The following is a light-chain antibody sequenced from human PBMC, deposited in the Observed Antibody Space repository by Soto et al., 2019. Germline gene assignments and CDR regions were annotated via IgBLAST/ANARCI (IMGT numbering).Light chain of an antibody. CDR2: GAS. CDR1: QSVSSSY. CDR3: QHYGSSPPRT. J-gene: IGKJ1*01. V-gene: IGKV3-20*01. Sequence: EIVLTQSPGTLSLSPGERATLSCRASQSVSSSYLAWYQQKPGQAPRLLIYGASNRATGIPERFSGSGSGTDFTLTISSLEPEDFAVYYCQHYGSSPPRTFGQGTKVEIK.